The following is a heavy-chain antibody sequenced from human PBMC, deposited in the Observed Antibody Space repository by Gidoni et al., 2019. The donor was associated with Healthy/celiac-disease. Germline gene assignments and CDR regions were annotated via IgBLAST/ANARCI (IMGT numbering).Heavy chain of an antibody. V-gene: IGHV3-33*01. Sequence: QVQLVESGGGVVQPGRSLRLSCAASGFTFSRYGMHWVRQAPGKGLEWVTVIWYDGSNKYYADSVKGRFTISRDNSKNTLYLQMNSLRAEDTAVYYCARAHGDESAEYFQHWGQGTLVTVSS. J-gene: IGHJ1*01. D-gene: IGHD4-17*01. CDR3: ARAHGDESAEYFQH. CDR2: IWYDGSNK. CDR1: GFTFSRYG.